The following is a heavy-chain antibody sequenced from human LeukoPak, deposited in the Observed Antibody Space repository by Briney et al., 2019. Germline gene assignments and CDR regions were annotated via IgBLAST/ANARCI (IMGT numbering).Heavy chain of an antibody. CDR2: IYHSGST. CDR3: AIVVPEYYDFWSGYYDC. V-gene: IGHV4-38-2*02. D-gene: IGHD3-3*01. CDR1: GYPISSGYY. Sequence: ETLSLTCTVSGYPISSGYYWGWIRQPPGKGLEWIGSIYHSGSTYYNPSLKSRVSISVDTSKNHYSLKLCSVTAADRGVYYCAIVVPEYYDFWSGYYDCWGQASLVA. J-gene: IGHJ4*02.